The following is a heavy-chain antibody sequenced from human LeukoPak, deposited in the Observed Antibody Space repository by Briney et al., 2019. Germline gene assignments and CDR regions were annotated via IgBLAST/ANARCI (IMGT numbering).Heavy chain of an antibody. D-gene: IGHD1-14*01. J-gene: IGHJ4*02. CDR2: ISGSGGST. CDR1: GFTFSSYA. CDR3: ARDRGIGKTTFDY. Sequence: GGSLRLSCAASGFTFSSYAMSWVRQAPGKGLEWVSAISGSGGSTYYADSVKGRFTISRDNSKNTLYPEMNSLRTEDTAVYYCARDRGIGKTTFDYWGQGTLVTVSS. V-gene: IGHV3-23*01.